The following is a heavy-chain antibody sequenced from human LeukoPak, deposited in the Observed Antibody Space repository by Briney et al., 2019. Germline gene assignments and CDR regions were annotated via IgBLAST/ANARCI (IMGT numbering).Heavy chain of an antibody. D-gene: IGHD3-3*01. CDR2: ISSSGTTI. Sequence: GRSLRLSCAASGFTFSDYYMTWIRQAPGKGLEWVSYISSSGTTIYYADSVKGRFTISRDNAENSLYLQMNSLRAEDTAVYYCARDGYDFWSGYYYFDYWGQGTLVTVSS. V-gene: IGHV3-11*04. CDR3: ARDGYDFWSGYYYFDY. CDR1: GFTFSDYY. J-gene: IGHJ4*02.